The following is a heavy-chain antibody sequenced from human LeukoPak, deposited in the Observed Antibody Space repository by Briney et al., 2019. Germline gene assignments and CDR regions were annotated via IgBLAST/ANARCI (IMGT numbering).Heavy chain of an antibody. Sequence: GGSLRLSCAASGFNFRDYFMSWIRRAPGKGLEWLSYISTGGNEISYADSVKGRFFISRDNARNSLYLQINGLRAEDTAVYYCARQIAVAGLFDYWGQGSLVTVSS. V-gene: IGHV3-11*01. CDR1: GFNFRDYF. CDR2: ISTGGNEI. CDR3: ARQIAVAGLFDY. D-gene: IGHD6-19*01. J-gene: IGHJ4*02.